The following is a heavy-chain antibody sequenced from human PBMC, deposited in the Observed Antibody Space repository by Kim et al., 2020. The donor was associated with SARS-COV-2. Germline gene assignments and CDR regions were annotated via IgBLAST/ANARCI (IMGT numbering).Heavy chain of an antibody. CDR1: GFTFSSYA. Sequence: GGSLRLSCAASGFTFSSYAMHWVRQAPGKGLEYVSAISSNGGSTYYANSMKGRFTISRDNSKNTLYLQMGSLRAEDMAVYYCARDGGGSTPFDYWGQGTL. J-gene: IGHJ4*02. D-gene: IGHD3-16*01. CDR3: ARDGGGSTPFDY. V-gene: IGHV3-64*01. CDR2: ISSNGGST.